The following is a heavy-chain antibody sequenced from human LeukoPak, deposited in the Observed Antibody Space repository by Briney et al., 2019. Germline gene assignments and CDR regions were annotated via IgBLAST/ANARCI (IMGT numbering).Heavy chain of an antibody. Sequence: PSETLSLTCTVSGGXISSYYCSWIRQPPGKGLEWIGYIYYSGSTYYNPSLKSRVTISVDTSKNQFSLKLTSVTAADTAVYYCARLSGSPHPPFDYWGQGTLVTVSS. CDR1: GGXISSYY. J-gene: IGHJ4*02. V-gene: IGHV4-59*08. D-gene: IGHD1-26*01. CDR2: IYYSGST. CDR3: ARLSGSPHPPFDY.